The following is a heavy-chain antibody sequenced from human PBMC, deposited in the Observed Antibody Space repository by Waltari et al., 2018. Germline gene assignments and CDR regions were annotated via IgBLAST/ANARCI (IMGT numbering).Heavy chain of an antibody. Sequence: EVQLLQSGTELKKPGSTVKISCQVSGSQFTDSYITWVQQAPGKGPQWMGLVDPEDGETIYAERFQGRVTITADTSTETAFMELSILTSDDTAVYYCVTALGDRSSASRPFDVWGLGTLITVSS. J-gene: IGHJ3*01. CDR1: GSQFTDSY. D-gene: IGHD3-10*01. CDR2: VDPEDGET. V-gene: IGHV1-69-2*01. CDR3: VTALGDRSSASRPFDV.